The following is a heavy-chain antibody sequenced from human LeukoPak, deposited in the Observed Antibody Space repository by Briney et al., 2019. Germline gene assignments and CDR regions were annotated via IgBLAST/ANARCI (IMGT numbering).Heavy chain of an antibody. Sequence: GGSLRLSCAVSGFTFDDYAMHWVRQAPGKGLEWVSGISWNSGSIGYADSVKGRFTISRDNAKNSLYLQMNSLRAEDTALYYCAKDIGGEYYYDSSGYYDYWGQGTLVTVSS. J-gene: IGHJ4*02. V-gene: IGHV3-9*01. CDR3: AKDIGGEYYYDSSGYYDY. D-gene: IGHD3-22*01. CDR1: GFTFDDYA. CDR2: ISWNSGSI.